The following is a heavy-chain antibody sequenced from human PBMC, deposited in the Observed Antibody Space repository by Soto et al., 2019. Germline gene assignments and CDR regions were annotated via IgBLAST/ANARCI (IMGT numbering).Heavy chain of an antibody. Sequence: QVQLVQSGGEVKKPGASAKLSCTASGYTFTSYGISWVRQAPGQGLEWMGWISAYNGKTNYAQNVQGRVTMTTDTPXRTAYMDLRSLRSDDTAVYYCARGGDVNYYHGMDVWGQGTTVTVSS. CDR1: GYTFTSYG. J-gene: IGHJ6*02. D-gene: IGHD5-12*01. V-gene: IGHV1-18*01. CDR3: ARGGDVNYYHGMDV. CDR2: ISAYNGKT.